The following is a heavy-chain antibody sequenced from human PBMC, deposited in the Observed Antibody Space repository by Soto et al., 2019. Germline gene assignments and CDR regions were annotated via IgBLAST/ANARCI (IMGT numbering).Heavy chain of an antibody. V-gene: IGHV3-30-3*01. CDR3: MRDYNDCIGRYDY. J-gene: IGHJ4*02. Sequence: QVQLEESGGAVVQPGRSLRLSCAASGLAFSSYAMQWVRQAPGKGLEWVAGIAYDGSNKHYADSVKGRYTISRDNYKTKMFLQMNSLSTDDTAVYDCMRDYNDCIGRYDYWDQGTPVSFSS. CDR2: IAYDGSNK. D-gene: IGHD2-21*02. CDR1: GLAFSSYA.